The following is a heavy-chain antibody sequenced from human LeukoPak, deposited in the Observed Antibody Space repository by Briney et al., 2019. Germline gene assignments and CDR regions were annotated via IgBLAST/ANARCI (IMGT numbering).Heavy chain of an antibody. V-gene: IGHV4-38-2*01. Sequence: PSETLSLTCAVSGYSISSGYYWGWIRQPPGKWLEWIGSIYHSGSTYYNPSLKSRVTISVDTSKNQFSLKLSSVTAADTAVYYCARQDEQQLPIYWGQGTLVTVSS. J-gene: IGHJ4*02. CDR1: GYSISSGYY. CDR2: IYHSGST. D-gene: IGHD6-13*01. CDR3: ARQDEQQLPIY.